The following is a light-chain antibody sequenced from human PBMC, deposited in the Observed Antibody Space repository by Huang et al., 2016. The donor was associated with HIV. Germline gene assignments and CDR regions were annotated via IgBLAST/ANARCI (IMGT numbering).Light chain of an antibody. CDR2: SAS. J-gene: IGKJ1*01. CDR1: QSISTF. Sequence: DVQMTQSPSSLSASVGDGVTIPCRASQSISTFVNWYQQKQGTAPKLRIYSASTLQSGVPSRFSGSGSGTDFTLTISSLQPEYFATYYCQQTYSSPWTFGQGTKVELK. CDR3: QQTYSSPWT. V-gene: IGKV1-39*01.